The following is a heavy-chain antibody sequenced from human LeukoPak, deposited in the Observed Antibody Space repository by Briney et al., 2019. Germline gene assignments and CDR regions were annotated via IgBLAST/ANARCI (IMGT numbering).Heavy chain of an antibody. V-gene: IGHV4-30-4*01. CDR2: IYYSGST. CDR1: GGSISSGDYY. CDR3: ASDMVRGVMVHAFDI. J-gene: IGHJ3*02. D-gene: IGHD3-10*01. Sequence: SETLSLTCTVSGGSISSGDYYWSWLRQPPGKGLEWIGYIYYSGSTYYNPSLKSRVTISVDTSKNQFPLKLSSVTAADTAVYYCASDMVRGVMVHAFDIWGQGTMVTVSS.